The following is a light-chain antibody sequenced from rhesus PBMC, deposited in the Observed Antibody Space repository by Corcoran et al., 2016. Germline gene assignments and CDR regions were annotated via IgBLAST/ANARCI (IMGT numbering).Light chain of an antibody. Sequence: DIQMTQSPSSLSASVGDRVTITCRASENVNNYLHWYQQKPGKAPKLLIYAASTLQSGVPSRFSGSGSGTDYTFTISSRQPEDVATYYCQHSYGTPYSFGQGTKVEIK. CDR2: AAS. CDR1: ENVNNY. J-gene: IGKJ2*01. CDR3: QHSYGTPYS. V-gene: IGKV1-74*01.